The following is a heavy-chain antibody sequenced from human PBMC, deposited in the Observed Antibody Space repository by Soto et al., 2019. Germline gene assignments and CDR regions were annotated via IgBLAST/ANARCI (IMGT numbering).Heavy chain of an antibody. J-gene: IGHJ5*02. CDR1: SASISSSSYY. CDR3: ARVVRLVVVAGNNWFDP. V-gene: IGHV4-39*01. D-gene: IGHD2-15*01. Sequence: SETLSLTCTVSSASISSSSYYWGWIRQPPGKGLEWIGSIYYSGSTYYNPSLKSRVTISVDTSKNQFSLKLSSVTAADTAVYYCARVVRLVVVAGNNWFDPWGQGTLVTVSS. CDR2: IYYSGST.